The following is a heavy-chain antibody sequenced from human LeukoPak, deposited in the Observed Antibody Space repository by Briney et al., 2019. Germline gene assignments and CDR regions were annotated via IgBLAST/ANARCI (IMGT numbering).Heavy chain of an antibody. Sequence: PGGPLRLSCAASRFPYSSYAMSWVRQAPGKGLEWVSVISGSGGSTYYADSVEGWFTLSRNNSKNTLYLQMNSLRAEDTAVYYCAKEDQARVAATRDYWGQGTLVTVSS. V-gene: IGHV3-23*01. J-gene: IGHJ4*02. D-gene: IGHD1-26*01. CDR1: RFPYSSYA. CDR2: ISGSGGST. CDR3: AKEDQARVAATRDY.